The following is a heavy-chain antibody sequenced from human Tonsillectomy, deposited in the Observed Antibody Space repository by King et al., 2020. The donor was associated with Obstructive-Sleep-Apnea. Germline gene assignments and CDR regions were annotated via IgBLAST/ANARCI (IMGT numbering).Heavy chain of an antibody. CDR2: ISYDGTKK. Sequence: GGGGGGRGGALRRSWAVSGFSFRAYAMHWVREAPGKGLEWLAVISYDGTKKYYADSMKGRFSISRDNYKNTLLLQVNRLRAEDTAVYYCARETTFAPGDYWGQGTLAT. D-gene: IGHD3-16*01. CDR1: GFSFRAYA. CDR3: ARETTFAPGDY. J-gene: IGHJ4*02. V-gene: IGHV3-30-3*01.